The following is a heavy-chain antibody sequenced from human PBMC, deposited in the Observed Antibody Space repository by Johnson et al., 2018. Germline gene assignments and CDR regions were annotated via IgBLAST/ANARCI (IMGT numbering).Heavy chain of an antibody. CDR1: GFTFSSYA. V-gene: IGHV3-30-3*01. CDR3: ARPNYGAGDYDYYYRDV. D-gene: IGHD3-10*01. J-gene: IGHJ6*03. CDR2: ISYDGSNK. Sequence: QVQLQESGGGVVQPGRSLRLSCAASGFTFSSYAMHWVRQAPGKGLAWVAVISYDGSNKYYADSVKGRFPISRDNSKYTLYRQMNSRRAEDAAVYYRARPNYGAGDYDYYYRDVWGKGTTVTVSS.